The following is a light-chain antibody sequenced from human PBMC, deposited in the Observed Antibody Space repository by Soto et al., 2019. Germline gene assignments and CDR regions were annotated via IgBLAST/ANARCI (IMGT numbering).Light chain of an antibody. CDR3: QKYNNWART. V-gene: IGKV3-15*01. CDR2: SAP. Sequence: EVVLTQSPGTLSLTPGARATLSCRVSQSGAANYSAWYQQNPGQAPRLLAHSAPTRATGIPDRFSGRGSGRKSAVTESSLHSEGLRLYYSQKYNNWARTFGQGT. J-gene: IGKJ1*01. CDR1: QSGAANY.